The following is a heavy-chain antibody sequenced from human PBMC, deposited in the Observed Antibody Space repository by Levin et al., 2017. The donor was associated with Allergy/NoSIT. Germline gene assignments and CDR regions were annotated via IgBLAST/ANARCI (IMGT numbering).Heavy chain of an antibody. Sequence: GESLKISCAASGFTFSDYYMSWIRQAPGKGLEWVSYISSSGSTIYYADSVKGRFTISRDNAKNSLYLQMNSLRAEDTAVYYCARDHDIEIFGVVIGFGMDVWGQGNTDTVSS. CDR2: ISSSGSTI. D-gene: IGHD3-3*01. CDR3: ARDHDIEIFGVVIGFGMDV. J-gene: IGHJ6*02. V-gene: IGHV3-11*01. CDR1: GFTFSDYY.